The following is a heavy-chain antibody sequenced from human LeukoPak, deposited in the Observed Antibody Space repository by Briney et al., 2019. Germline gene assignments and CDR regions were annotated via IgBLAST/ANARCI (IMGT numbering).Heavy chain of an antibody. Sequence: PSETLSLTRTVSGGSISSSSYYWGWIRQPPGKGLEWIGSIYYSGSTYYNPSLKSRVTISVDTSKNQFSLKLSSVTAADTAVYYCARHPLEYMGYGFWSGYSLPYYFDYWGQGTLVTVSS. CDR2: IYYSGST. CDR1: GGSISSSSYY. J-gene: IGHJ4*02. D-gene: IGHD3-3*01. V-gene: IGHV4-39*01. CDR3: ARHPLEYMGYGFWSGYSLPYYFDY.